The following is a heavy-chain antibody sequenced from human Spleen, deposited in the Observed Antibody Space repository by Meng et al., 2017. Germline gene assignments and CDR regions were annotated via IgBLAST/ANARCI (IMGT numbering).Heavy chain of an antibody. Sequence: GESLKISCKGSGYSFTSYWIVWVRQMPGKGLEWRGSLYPGDSETRYSPSFQGQVTISADKSISTAYLQWSSLKAADTAMYYCARYCSGGSCYEVGAVAVHESYYYGMDVWGQGTTVTVSS. CDR1: GYSFTSYW. D-gene: IGHD2-15*01. CDR3: ARYCSGGSCYEVGAVAVHESYYYGMDV. CDR2: LYPGDSET. J-gene: IGHJ6*02. V-gene: IGHV5-51*01.